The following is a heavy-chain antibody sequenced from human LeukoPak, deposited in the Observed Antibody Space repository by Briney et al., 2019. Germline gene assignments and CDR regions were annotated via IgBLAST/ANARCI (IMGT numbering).Heavy chain of an antibody. CDR3: AREDLRFLEWLLTPFDY. D-gene: IGHD3-3*01. J-gene: IGHJ4*02. V-gene: IGHV3-21*01. CDR2: ISSSSSYI. CDR1: GFTFSSYS. Sequence: GGSLRLSCAASGFTFSSYSMNWFRQAPGKGLEWVSSISSSSSYIYYADSVKGRFTISRENAKNSLYLQMNSLRAEDTAVYYCAREDLRFLEWLLTPFDYWGQGTLVTVSS.